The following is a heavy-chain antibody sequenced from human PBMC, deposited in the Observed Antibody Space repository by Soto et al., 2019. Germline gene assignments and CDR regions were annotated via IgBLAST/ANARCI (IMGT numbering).Heavy chain of an antibody. Sequence: QVQLQESGPGLVKPSETLSLTCTVSGGSISSYYWSWIRQPPGKGLEWIGYIYYSGSTNYNPSLKSRVTISVDTSKNQFSLKLSSVTAADTAVYYCARTVLLWFGAQHFRHWGQGTLVTVSS. CDR3: ARTVLLWFGAQHFRH. J-gene: IGHJ1*01. CDR2: IYYSGST. CDR1: GGSISSYY. D-gene: IGHD3-10*01. V-gene: IGHV4-59*08.